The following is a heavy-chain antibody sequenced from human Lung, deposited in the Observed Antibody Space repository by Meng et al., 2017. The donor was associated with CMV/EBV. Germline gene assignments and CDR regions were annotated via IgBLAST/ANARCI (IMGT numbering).Heavy chain of an antibody. CDR1: GGTFSKDV. Sequence: SVXVSXXASGGTFSKDVISWVRQAPGQGLEWMGWIILIPGRPKHAQKFQDRVTITADRSTSTAFMELTSLASEDTAVYYCARSRGLSSTPSRPPTYGMDVWGQGTTVTVSS. CDR3: ARSRGLSSTPSRPPTYGMDV. CDR2: IILIPGRP. V-gene: IGHV1-69*10. J-gene: IGHJ6*02. D-gene: IGHD2-2*01.